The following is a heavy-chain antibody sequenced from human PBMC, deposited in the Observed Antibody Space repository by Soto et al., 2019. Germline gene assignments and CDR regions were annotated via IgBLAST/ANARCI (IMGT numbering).Heavy chain of an antibody. CDR2: ISGSGGST. CDR1: GFTFSSYA. V-gene: IGHV3-23*01. J-gene: IGHJ4*02. D-gene: IGHD3-3*01. CDR3: ARDRATYDFWSGYYPV. Sequence: EVQLLESGGGLVQPGGSLRLSCAASGFTFSSYAMSWVRQAPGKGLEWVSAISGSGGSTYYADSVKGRFTISRDNAKNSLYLQMNSLRAEDTAVYYCARDRATYDFWSGYYPVWGQGTLVTVSS.